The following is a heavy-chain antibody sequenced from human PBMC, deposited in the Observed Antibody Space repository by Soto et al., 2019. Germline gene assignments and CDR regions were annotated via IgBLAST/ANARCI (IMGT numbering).Heavy chain of an antibody. J-gene: IGHJ4*02. V-gene: IGHV3-30*03. CDR3: LGELYLTQSPYFDY. CDR1: GFTFSSYG. D-gene: IGHD3-10*01. Sequence: QVQLVESGGGVVQPGRSLRLSCAASGFTFSSYGMHWVRQAPGKGLDWVAVISYDGSNKYYADSVKGRFTISRDNPKNTLYLQMNSLRAEDTAVYYCLGELYLTQSPYFDYWGQGTLVTVSS. CDR2: ISYDGSNK.